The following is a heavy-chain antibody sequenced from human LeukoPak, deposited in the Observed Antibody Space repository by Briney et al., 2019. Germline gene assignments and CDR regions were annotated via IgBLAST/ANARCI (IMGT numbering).Heavy chain of an antibody. Sequence: GESLKISCKGSGYSFTSYWIGWVRQMPGKGLEWMGIIYPGDSETRYRPSFQGQVTISADKSISTAYLQWSSLKASDTAIYYCARSTSRAARGHFDYWGQGTLVTVSS. CDR1: GYSFTSYW. CDR2: IYPGDSET. J-gene: IGHJ4*02. CDR3: ARSTSRAARGHFDY. D-gene: IGHD6-6*01. V-gene: IGHV5-51*01.